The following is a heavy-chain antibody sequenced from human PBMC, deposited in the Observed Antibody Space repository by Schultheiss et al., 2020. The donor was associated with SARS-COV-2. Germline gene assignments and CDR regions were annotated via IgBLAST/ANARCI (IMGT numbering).Heavy chain of an antibody. CDR2: IYYSGST. V-gene: IGHV4-59*01. CDR1: GGSISSYY. J-gene: IGHJ4*02. D-gene: IGHD6-19*01. CDR3: ARGGDRDSSPGY. Sequence: SETLSLTCTVSGGSISSYYWSWIRQPPGKGLEWIGYIYYSGSTNYNPSLKSRVTISVDTSKNQFSLKLSSVTAEDTAVYYCARGGDRDSSPGYWGQGTLVTVSS.